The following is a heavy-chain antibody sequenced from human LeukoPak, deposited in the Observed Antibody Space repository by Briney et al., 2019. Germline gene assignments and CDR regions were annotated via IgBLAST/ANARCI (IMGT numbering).Heavy chain of an antibody. J-gene: IGHJ6*02. CDR1: GFTFSSYA. CDR2: ISYDGSNK. D-gene: IGHD3-3*01. V-gene: IGHV3-30*04. CDR3: ARDLITIFGVVTSYGMDV. Sequence: GGSLRLSCAASGFTFSSYAMHWVRQAPGKGLEWVAVISYDGSNKYYADSVKGRFTNSRDNSKNALYLQMNSLRAEDTAVYYCARDLITIFGVVTSYGMDVWGQGTTVTVSS.